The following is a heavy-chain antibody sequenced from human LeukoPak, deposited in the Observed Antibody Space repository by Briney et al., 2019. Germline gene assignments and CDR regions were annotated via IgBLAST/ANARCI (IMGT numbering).Heavy chain of an antibody. V-gene: IGHV4-59*08. CDR2: SGST. CDR3: ARSEAPTVRGVIMVNWVDP. J-gene: IGHJ5*02. CDR1: GGSISSYY. Sequence: PSETLSLTCTVSGGSISSYYWSWIRQPPGKGLEWIGYSGSTNYNPSLKSRVTISIDTSKNQFSLKLSSVTAADTAVYYCARSEAPTVRGVIMVNWVDPWGQGTLVTVSS. D-gene: IGHD3-10*01.